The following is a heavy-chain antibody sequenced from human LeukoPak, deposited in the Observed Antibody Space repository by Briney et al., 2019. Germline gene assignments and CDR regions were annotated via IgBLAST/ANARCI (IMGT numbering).Heavy chain of an antibody. CDR1: GFPFSSYW. D-gene: IGHD6-19*01. Sequence: TGGSLRLSCVASGFPFSSYWMHWVRQVPGKGLVWVSRIKGDGSSTSYADSVKGRCTISRDNAKNTLYLQMNSLRSEDTAVYYCANGQWLYSWGQGTLVTVSS. CDR3: ANGQWLYS. J-gene: IGHJ4*02. CDR2: IKGDGSST. V-gene: IGHV3-74*01.